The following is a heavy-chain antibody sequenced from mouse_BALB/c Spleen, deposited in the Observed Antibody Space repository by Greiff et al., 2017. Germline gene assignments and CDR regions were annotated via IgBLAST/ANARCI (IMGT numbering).Heavy chain of an antibody. CDR2: ISYDGSN. CDR1: GYSITSGYY. Sequence: EVQLQESGPGLVKPSQSLSLTCSVTGYSITSGYYWNWIRQFPGNKLEWMGYISYDGSNNYNPSLKNRISITRDTSKNQFFLKLNSVTTEDTATYYCARNQIYDGYYWGQGTLVTVSA. CDR3: ARNQIYDGYY. J-gene: IGHJ3*01. V-gene: IGHV3-6*02. D-gene: IGHD2-3*01.